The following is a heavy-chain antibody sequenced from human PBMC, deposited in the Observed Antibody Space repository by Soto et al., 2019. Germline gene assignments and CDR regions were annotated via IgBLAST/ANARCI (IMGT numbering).Heavy chain of an antibody. V-gene: IGHV1-69*12. J-gene: IGHJ6*02. CDR1: GGTFSSYA. CDR2: IIPIFGTA. CDR3: AGDGYVGRYYYYYGIDV. D-gene: IGHD1-1*01. Sequence: QVQLVQSGAEVKKPGSSVKVSCKASGGTFSSYAISWVRQAPGQGLEWMGGIIPIFGTATYAQKFQGRVMITADESTRTDYMELSSLRSDDTAVYYCAGDGYVGRYYYYYGIDVWGQGTTVTVSS.